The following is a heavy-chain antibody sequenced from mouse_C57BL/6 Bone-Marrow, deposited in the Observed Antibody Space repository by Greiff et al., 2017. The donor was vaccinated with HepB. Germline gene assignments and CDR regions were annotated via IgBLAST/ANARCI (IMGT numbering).Heavy chain of an antibody. D-gene: IGHD1-1*01. CDR3: TRGPSYYCGNSYPFDY. J-gene: IGHJ2*01. Sequence: QVQLQQSGAELVRPGTSVKVSCKASGYAFTNYLIEWVKQRPGQGLEWIGVINPGSGGTNYNEKFKGKATLTADKSTSTAYMQISILTSEDSAVYFCTRGPSYYCGNSYPFDYWGQGTTLTVSS. CDR1: GYAFTNYL. CDR2: INPGSGGT. V-gene: IGHV1-54*01.